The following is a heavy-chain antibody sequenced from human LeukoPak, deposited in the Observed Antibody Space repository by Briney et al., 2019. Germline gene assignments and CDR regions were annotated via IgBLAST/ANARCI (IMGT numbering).Heavy chain of an antibody. D-gene: IGHD3-22*01. CDR1: GYTLAEIS. V-gene: IGHV1-24*01. J-gene: IGHJ5*02. CDR3: ASKVATRTYRYDSSGLDWFDP. CDR2: YESEGGKT. Sequence: ASVKVSCKVSGYTLAEISMHWVRQAPGKGLEWMGGYESEGGKTIYAQKFQGRVTMTEDTSTDTAYLEVSSLRSEDTAVYFCASKVATRTYRYDSSGLDWFDPWGQGTLVTVSS.